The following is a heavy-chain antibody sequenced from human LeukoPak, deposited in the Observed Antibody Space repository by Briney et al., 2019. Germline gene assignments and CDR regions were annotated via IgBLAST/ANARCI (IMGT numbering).Heavy chain of an antibody. V-gene: IGHV3-23*01. Sequence: GGSLRLSCAASGFTFSSYAMSWVRQAPGKGLEWVSAISGSGGSTYYADSVKGRFTISRDNPKNTLYLQMNSLRAEDTAVYYCAKDVTSSGWLNAFDIWGQGTMVTVSS. CDR2: ISGSGGST. J-gene: IGHJ3*02. D-gene: IGHD6-19*01. CDR3: AKDVTSSGWLNAFDI. CDR1: GFTFSSYA.